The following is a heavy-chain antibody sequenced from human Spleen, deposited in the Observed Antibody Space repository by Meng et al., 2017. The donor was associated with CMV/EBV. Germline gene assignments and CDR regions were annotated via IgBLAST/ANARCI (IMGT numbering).Heavy chain of an antibody. CDR3: ARDKEENYYTSDYHYIPFDY. CDR2: LNPNSGGR. D-gene: IGHD3-22*01. J-gene: IGHJ4*02. CDR1: YY. Sequence: YYIHWVRQAPGQGLEWMGWLNPNSGGRNYAQKFQGRVTMTRDTSISAAYMELSSLRSDYTAVYYCARDKEENYYTSDYHYIPFDYWGQGPLVTVSS. V-gene: IGHV1-2*02.